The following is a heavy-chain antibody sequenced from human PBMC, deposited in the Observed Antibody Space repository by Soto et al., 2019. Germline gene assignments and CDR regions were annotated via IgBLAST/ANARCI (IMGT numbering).Heavy chain of an antibody. D-gene: IGHD3-10*01. Sequence: SETLSLTCDVSGDTISTGGYTWAWIRQPPGKALEWIGHTYHSGNPYYNPSLNSRVIISVDRSKNQFSLKLSSVTAADTAVYYCARHKWFGELLSEYYYYGMDVWSQGTTVTVSS. CDR2: TYHSGNP. J-gene: IGHJ6*02. V-gene: IGHV4-30-2*01. CDR3: ARHKWFGELLSEYYYYGMDV. CDR1: GDTISTGGYT.